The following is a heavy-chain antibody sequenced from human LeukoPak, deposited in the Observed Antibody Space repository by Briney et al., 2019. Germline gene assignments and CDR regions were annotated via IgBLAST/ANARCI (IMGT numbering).Heavy chain of an antibody. V-gene: IGHV1-69*01. Sequence: SVKVSCKASGGTFSSYAISWVRQAPGRGLEWMGGIIPIFGTANYAQKFQGRVTITADESTSTAYMELSSLRSEDTAVYYCARDRAALWFGTRDAFDIWGQGTMVTVSS. CDR3: ARDRAALWFGTRDAFDI. CDR2: IIPIFGTA. D-gene: IGHD3-10*01. CDR1: GGTFSSYA. J-gene: IGHJ3*02.